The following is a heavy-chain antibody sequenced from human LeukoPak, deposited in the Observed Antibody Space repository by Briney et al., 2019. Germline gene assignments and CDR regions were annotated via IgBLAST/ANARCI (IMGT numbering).Heavy chain of an antibody. J-gene: IGHJ4*02. V-gene: IGHV3-21*01. CDR1: GFTFSSYS. Sequence: GGSLRLSCAASGFTFSSYSMNWVRQAPGKWLEWVSSISSSSSYIYYADSVKGRFTISRDNAKNSLYLQMNSLRAEDTAVYYCARYSGYASDYGDFPASPDDYWGQGTLVTVSS. CDR2: ISSSSSYI. D-gene: IGHD4-17*01. CDR3: ARYSGYASDYGDFPASPDDY.